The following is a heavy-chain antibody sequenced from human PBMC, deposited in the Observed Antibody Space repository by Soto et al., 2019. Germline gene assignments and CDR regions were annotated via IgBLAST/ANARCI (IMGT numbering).Heavy chain of an antibody. CDR2: MNPNSGNT. J-gene: IGHJ3*02. D-gene: IGHD6-13*01. V-gene: IGHV1-8*01. Sequence: ASVKVSCKASGYTFTSYDINWVRQATGQGLEWMGWMNPNSGNTGYAQKFQGRVTMTRNTSISTAYMELSSLRSEDTAVYYCARSTSSWYDAFDIWGQETMVTVPS. CDR3: ARSTSSWYDAFDI. CDR1: GYTFTSYD.